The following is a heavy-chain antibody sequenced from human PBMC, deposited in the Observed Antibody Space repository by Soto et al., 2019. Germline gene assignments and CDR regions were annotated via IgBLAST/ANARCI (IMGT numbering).Heavy chain of an antibody. Sequence: QVQLVQSGAEVKKPGSSVKVSCTAPGGTFSSYAISWVRQAPGQGLEWMGGIIPIFGTANYARTFQGSVTITTEKSTSTAYMELGMLISEDTAVYYCARGGRGYDPVYLDYWGQGTLVTVSS. CDR1: GGTFSSYA. J-gene: IGHJ4*02. V-gene: IGHV1-69*06. D-gene: IGHD5-12*01. CDR2: IIPIFGTA. CDR3: ARGGRGYDPVYLDY.